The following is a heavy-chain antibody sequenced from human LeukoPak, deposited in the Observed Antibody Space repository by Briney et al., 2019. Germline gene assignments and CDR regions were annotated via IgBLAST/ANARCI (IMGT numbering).Heavy chain of an antibody. J-gene: IGHJ3*02. CDR1: GFTFSSYA. D-gene: IGHD3-16*02. Sequence: GGSLRLSCAASGFTFSSYAMHWVRQAPGKGLEWVAVISYDGSNKYYADSVKGRFTISRDNSKNTLYLQMNSLRAEDMALYYCAKENSYQNAFDIWGQGTMVTVSS. CDR2: ISYDGSNK. CDR3: AKENSYQNAFDI. V-gene: IGHV3-30-3*01.